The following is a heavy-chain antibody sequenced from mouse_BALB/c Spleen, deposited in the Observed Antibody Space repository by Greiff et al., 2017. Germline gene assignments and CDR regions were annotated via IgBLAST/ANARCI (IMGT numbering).Heavy chain of an antibody. J-gene: IGHJ4*01. D-gene: IGHD3-3*01. CDR1: GYSITSGYY. V-gene: IGHV3-6*02. CDR3: ARDPGLGRAMDY. CDR2: ISYDGSN. Sequence: EVQLVESGPGLVKPSQSLSLTCSVTGYSITSGYYWNWIRQFPGNKLEWMGYISYDGSNNYNPSLKNRISITRDTSKNQFFLKLNSVTTEDTATYYCARDPGLGRAMDYWGQGTSVTVSS.